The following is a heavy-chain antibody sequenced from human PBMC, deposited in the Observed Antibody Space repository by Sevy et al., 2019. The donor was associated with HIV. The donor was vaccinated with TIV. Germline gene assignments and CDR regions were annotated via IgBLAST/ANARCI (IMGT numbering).Heavy chain of an antibody. CDR2: FDPEDGET. V-gene: IGHV1-24*01. CDR3: ATTKDYYDSSGSPFDY. J-gene: IGHJ4*02. CDR1: RYTLTQLS. D-gene: IGHD3-22*01. Sequence: ASVKVSCKVSRYTLTQLSMHWVRQAPGKGLEWMGSFDPEDGETLYAQNFQGRVTMTEDTSTDTAYMALSSLRSEDTAIYYCATTKDYYDSSGSPFDYWGQGTLVTVSS.